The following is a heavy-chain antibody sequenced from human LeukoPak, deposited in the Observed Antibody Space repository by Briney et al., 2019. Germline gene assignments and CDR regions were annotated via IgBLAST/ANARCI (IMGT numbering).Heavy chain of an antibody. V-gene: IGHV1-2*02. Sequence: ASVKVSCKASGYTFTGYYMHWVRQAPGQGLEWMGWINPNSGGTNYAQKFQGRVTMTRDTSISTAYMELSRLRSDDTAVYYCARELTIKGSVDYWGQGTLVTVSS. J-gene: IGHJ4*02. D-gene: IGHD5-24*01. CDR3: ARELTIKGSVDY. CDR1: GYTFTGYY. CDR2: INPNSGGT.